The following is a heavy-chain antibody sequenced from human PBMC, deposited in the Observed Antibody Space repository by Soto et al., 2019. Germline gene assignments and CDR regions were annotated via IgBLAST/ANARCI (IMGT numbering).Heavy chain of an antibody. CDR1: GYTFTGYY. Sequence: QVQLVQSGAEVKQPGASVKVSCKTSGYTFTGYYIHWVRQAPRQGLEWMGWINPDSGDTKFAQKFQGRGTMTRDTSINSAYMELSRLRSDDTAVYYCARDGISGTRRHGFDIWGLGSRVSVSA. J-gene: IGHJ3*02. V-gene: IGHV1-2*02. CDR3: ARDGISGTRRHGFDI. CDR2: INPDSGDT. D-gene: IGHD1-20*01.